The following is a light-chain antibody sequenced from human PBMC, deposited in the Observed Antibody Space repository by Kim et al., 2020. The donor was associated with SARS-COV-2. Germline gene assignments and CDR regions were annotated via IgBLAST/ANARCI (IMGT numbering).Light chain of an antibody. Sequence: ASVGDRVTITCRASQGISSYLAWYQQQPGRAPKLLMYAASTLQGGVPSRFSGSGSGTDFTLTISSLQPEDFATYYCQQLNTYPLTFGGGTKVDIK. V-gene: IGKV1-9*01. CDR2: AAS. J-gene: IGKJ4*01. CDR3: QQLNTYPLT. CDR1: QGISSY.